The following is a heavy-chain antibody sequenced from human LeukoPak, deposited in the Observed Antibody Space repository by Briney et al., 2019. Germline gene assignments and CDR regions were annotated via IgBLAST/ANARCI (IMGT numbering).Heavy chain of an antibody. CDR2: IYYSGST. CDR1: GGSISSSSYY. V-gene: IGHV4-39*07. J-gene: IGHJ4*02. CDR3: AGLLNDYGDY. Sequence: PSETLSLTCTVSGGSISSSSYYWGWIRQPPGKGLEWIGSIYYSGSTYYNPSLKSRVTISVDTSKNQFSLKLNSVTAADTAVYYCAGLLNDYGDYWGQGTLVTVSS.